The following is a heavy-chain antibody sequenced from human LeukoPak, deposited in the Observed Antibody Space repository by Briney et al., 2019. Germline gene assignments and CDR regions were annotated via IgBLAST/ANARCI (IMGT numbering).Heavy chain of an antibody. V-gene: IGHV3-33*06. CDR3: AKEGYDFWSGYYSVYYYYYMDV. CDR2: IWYDGSNK. CDR1: GFTFSSYG. J-gene: IGHJ6*03. D-gene: IGHD3-3*01. Sequence: GGSLRLSCAASGFTFSSYGMHWVRQAPGKGLEWVAVIWYDGSNKYYADSVKGRFTISKDNSKSTLYLQMSSLRAEDTAVYYCAKEGYDFWSGYYSVYYYYYMDVWGKGTTVTVSS.